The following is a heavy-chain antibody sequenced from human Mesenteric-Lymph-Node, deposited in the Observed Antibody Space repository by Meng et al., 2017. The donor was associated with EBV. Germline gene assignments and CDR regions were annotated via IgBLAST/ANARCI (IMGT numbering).Heavy chain of an antibody. CDR1: GCTLGSIG. CDR2: IWYDGTNT. J-gene: IGHJ4*02. D-gene: IGHD2-8*02. CDR3: ARDRGYCSGDVCFVEYYFDY. V-gene: IGHV3-33*01. Sequence: QGEPVGVGGVVCQPGRSLRLSCAASGCTLGSIGVHWVRPAPGKGLEWVATIWYDGTNTKYGDSMKGRFTISRDNSKNTLYLQMNSLRADDSAVYYCARDRGYCSGDVCFVEYYFDYWGQGTLVTVSS.